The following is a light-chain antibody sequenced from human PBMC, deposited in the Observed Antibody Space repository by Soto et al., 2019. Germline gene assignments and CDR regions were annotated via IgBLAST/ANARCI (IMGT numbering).Light chain of an antibody. CDR2: GAS. CDR3: QQYISSPRT. V-gene: IGKV3-20*01. CDR1: QSVSSSY. Sequence: EIVLTQSPGTLSLSPGERTTLSCRASQSVSSSYLALYQQKPGQAPRLLIYGASSRATGIPDRFSGSGSGTDFTLTISRLEHEDVAVYYCQQYISSPRTFGQGTKVDI. J-gene: IGKJ1*01.